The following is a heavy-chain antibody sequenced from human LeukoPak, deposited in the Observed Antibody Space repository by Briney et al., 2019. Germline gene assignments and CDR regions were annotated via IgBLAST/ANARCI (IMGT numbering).Heavy chain of an antibody. V-gene: IGHV3-23*01. D-gene: IGHD1-7*01. CDR1: GFTFSSYA. CDR3: AKDPNYVYYYGMDV. J-gene: IGHJ6*02. CDR2: ISGSGGST. Sequence: AGGSLRLSCAASGFTFSSYATSWVRQAPGKGLEWVSAISGSGGSTYYADSVKGRFTISRDNSKNTLYLQMNSLRAEDTAVYYCAKDPNYVYYYGMDVWGQGTTVTVSS.